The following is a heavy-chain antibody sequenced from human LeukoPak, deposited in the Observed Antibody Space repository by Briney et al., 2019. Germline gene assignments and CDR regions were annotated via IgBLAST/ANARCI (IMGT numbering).Heavy chain of an antibody. J-gene: IGHJ6*03. D-gene: IGHD6-6*01. CDR2: ISSSSSYI. Sequence: PGGSLRLSCAASGFTFSSYSMNWVRQAPGKGLEWVSSISSSSSYIYYADSVKGRFTISRDNAKNSLYLQMNSLRAEDTAVYYCARAAIASQGDYYMDVWGKGTTVTVSS. CDR1: GFTFSSYS. V-gene: IGHV3-21*01. CDR3: ARAAIASQGDYYMDV.